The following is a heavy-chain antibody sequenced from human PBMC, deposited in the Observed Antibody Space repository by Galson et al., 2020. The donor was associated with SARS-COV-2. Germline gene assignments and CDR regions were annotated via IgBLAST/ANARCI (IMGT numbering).Heavy chain of an antibody. D-gene: IGHD3-16*02. CDR3: ASDSAYVMVRFGRVIAGDCCDY. CDR2: ISYDGSNK. V-gene: IGHV3-30*04. J-gene: IGHJ4*02. CDR1: GFTFSSYA. Sequence: GESLKISCAASGFTFSSYAMHWVRQAPGKGLEWVAVISYDGSNKYYADSVKGRFTISRDNSTNTLYLQMNILRAEDTAVYYCASDSAYVMVRFGRVIAGDCCDYWGQGTLVTVSS.